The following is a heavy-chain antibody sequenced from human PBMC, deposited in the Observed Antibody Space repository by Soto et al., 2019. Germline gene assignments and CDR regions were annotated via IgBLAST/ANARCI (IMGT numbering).Heavy chain of an antibody. CDR2: IYYSGST. D-gene: IGHD1-7*01. V-gene: IGHV4-61*01. Sequence: SETMSLTCTVSGGSVSSGSDYWSWIRPPPGKGLEWIGYIYYSGSTNYNPSLKSRVTISVDTSKNQFSLKLSSVTAADTAVYYCARGRLSITGTSSADYWVQGTLVTVSS. CDR1: GGSVSSGSDY. J-gene: IGHJ4*02. CDR3: ARGRLSITGTSSADY.